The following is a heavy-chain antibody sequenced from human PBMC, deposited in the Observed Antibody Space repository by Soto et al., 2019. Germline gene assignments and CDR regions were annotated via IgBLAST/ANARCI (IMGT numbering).Heavy chain of an antibody. CDR1: GFTFSGSA. D-gene: IGHD6-13*01. V-gene: IGHV3-73*01. CDR3: TRSLAAARSYYYYGMDV. CDR2: IRSKANSYAT. J-gene: IGHJ6*02. Sequence: PGGSLRLSCAASGFTFSGSAMHWVRQASGKGLEWVGRIRSKANSYATAYAASVKGRFTISRDDSKNTAYLQMNSLKTEDTAVYYCTRSLAAARSYYYYGMDVWGQGTTVTVS.